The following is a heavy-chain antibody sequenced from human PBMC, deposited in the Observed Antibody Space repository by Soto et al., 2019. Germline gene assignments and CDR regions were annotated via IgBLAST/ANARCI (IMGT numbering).Heavy chain of an antibody. CDR3: ARGRCRTGYLRPEHYFDY. Sequence: EVQVVESGGGLVQPGGSLRLSCAASGFSVTNNYMNWVRQAPGKGLEWVSIIDIGGNTYYADSVKDRFTISRDNSMHMLHLHMDSLRAEDTAVYYDARGRCRTGYLRPEHYFDYWGQGTLVTVS. CDR1: GFSVTNNY. D-gene: IGHD3-16*02. CDR2: IDIGGNT. V-gene: IGHV3-66*01. J-gene: IGHJ4*02.